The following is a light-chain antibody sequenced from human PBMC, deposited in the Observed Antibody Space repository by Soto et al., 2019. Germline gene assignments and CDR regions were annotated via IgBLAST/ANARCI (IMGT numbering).Light chain of an antibody. CDR2: DVN. Sequence: QSVLTQPASVSGSPGQSITISCTGTSSVVGGYNYVSWYQKHPGKAPKLMIYDVNNRPSGVSNRFSGSKSGNTASLTISGLQAEVEADYYCTSYTSSSTYVFGTGTKVTVL. V-gene: IGLV2-14*01. J-gene: IGLJ1*01. CDR3: TSYTSSSTYV. CDR1: SSVVGGYNY.